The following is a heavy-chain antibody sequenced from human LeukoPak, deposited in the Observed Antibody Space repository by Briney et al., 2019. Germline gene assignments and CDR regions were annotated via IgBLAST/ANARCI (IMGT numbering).Heavy chain of an antibody. CDR2: IYYSGST. V-gene: IGHV4-39*07. CDR1: GGSISSSSYY. Sequence: SETLSLTCTVSGGSISSSSYYWGWIRQPPGKGLEWIGSIYYSGSTYYNPSLKSRVTISVDRSKNQFSLKLSSVTAADTAVYYCARDQTHYYDSSGSDWGQGTLVTVSS. D-gene: IGHD3-22*01. CDR3: ARDQTHYYDSSGSD. J-gene: IGHJ4*02.